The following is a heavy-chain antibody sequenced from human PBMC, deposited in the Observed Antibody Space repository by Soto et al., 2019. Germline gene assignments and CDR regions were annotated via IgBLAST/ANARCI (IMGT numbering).Heavy chain of an antibody. Sequence: EVQLVETGGGLIQPGGSLRLSCAASGFTVSSNYMSWVRQAPGKGLEWVSVIYSGGSTYYADSVKGRFTISRDNSKNTLYLQMNSLRAEDTAVYYCAREGDYGDYGDAFDIWGQGTMVTVSS. CDR2: IYSGGST. D-gene: IGHD4-17*01. CDR1: GFTVSSNY. V-gene: IGHV3-53*02. J-gene: IGHJ3*02. CDR3: AREGDYGDYGDAFDI.